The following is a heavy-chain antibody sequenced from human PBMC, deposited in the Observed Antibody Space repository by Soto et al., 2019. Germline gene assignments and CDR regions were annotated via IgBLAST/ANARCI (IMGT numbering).Heavy chain of an antibody. CDR3: ARDLFGDYYGSGSPYGMDV. Sequence: PSETLSLTCTVSGGSISSGVYYWSWIRQHPGKGLEWIGYIYYSGSTYHNPSLKSRVTISVDTSKNQFSLKLSSVTAADTAVYYCARDLFGDYYGSGSPYGMDVWGQGTTVTVSS. CDR1: GGSISSGVYY. J-gene: IGHJ6*02. D-gene: IGHD3-10*01. V-gene: IGHV4-31*03. CDR2: IYYSGST.